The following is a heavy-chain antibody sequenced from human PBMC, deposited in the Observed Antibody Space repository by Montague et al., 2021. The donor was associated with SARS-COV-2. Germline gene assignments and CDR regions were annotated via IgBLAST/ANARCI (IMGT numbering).Heavy chain of an antibody. CDR2: IYYSGST. J-gene: IGHJ6*02. V-gene: IGHV4-39*07. Sequence: SETLSLTCTVPGGSISSSSYYWGWIRQPPGKGLEWNGSIYYSGSTYYNPSLKSRVTISVDTSKNQFSLKLSSVTAADTAVYYCARDGSLRFEILIGPRHYYCGMDVWGQGTTVTVSS. CDR3: ARDGSLRFEILIGPRHYYCGMDV. CDR1: GGSISSSSYY. D-gene: IGHD3-9*01.